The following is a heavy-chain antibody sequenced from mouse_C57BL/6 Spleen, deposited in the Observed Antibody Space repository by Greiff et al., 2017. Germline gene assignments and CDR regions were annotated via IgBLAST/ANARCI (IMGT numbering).Heavy chain of an antibody. D-gene: IGHD2-4*01. V-gene: IGHV1-82*01. CDR3: ARSEYDYDMWYFDV. J-gene: IGHJ1*03. CDR1: GYAFSSSW. CDR2: IYPGDGDT. Sequence: VQLQQSGPELVKPGASVKISCKASGYAFSSSWMNWVKQRPGKGLEWIGRIYPGDGDTNYNGKFKGKATLTADKSSSTAYMQLSSLTSEDSAVYFCARSEYDYDMWYFDVWGTGTTVTVSS.